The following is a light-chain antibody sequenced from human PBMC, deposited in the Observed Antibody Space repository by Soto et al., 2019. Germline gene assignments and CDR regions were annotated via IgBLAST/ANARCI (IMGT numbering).Light chain of an antibody. CDR1: QTIRSNY. Sequence: ETVLTQSPGTLSLSPGERATLSCRASQTIRSNYLAWYRLTPGQAPRLLIYGASNRATGIADRFSGSGSGTDFTLIISRLEPEDFAPYYCQQYGSSPWTFGQGTKVEIK. V-gene: IGKV3-20*01. CDR3: QQYGSSPWT. J-gene: IGKJ1*01. CDR2: GAS.